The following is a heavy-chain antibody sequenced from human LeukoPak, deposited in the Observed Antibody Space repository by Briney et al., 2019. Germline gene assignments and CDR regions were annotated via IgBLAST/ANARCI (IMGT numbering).Heavy chain of an antibody. J-gene: IGHJ3*02. Sequence: PGRSLRLSCAASGFTFSNYGMHWVRQAPGKGVEWVAVISYDGNNKYYTDSVKGRFTISRDNPKNTLYLQMNSLRAEDTAVYYCAKGVWSSGPDAFDIWGQGTMVTVSS. D-gene: IGHD6-19*01. CDR2: ISYDGNNK. V-gene: IGHV3-30*18. CDR1: GFTFSNYG. CDR3: AKGVWSSGPDAFDI.